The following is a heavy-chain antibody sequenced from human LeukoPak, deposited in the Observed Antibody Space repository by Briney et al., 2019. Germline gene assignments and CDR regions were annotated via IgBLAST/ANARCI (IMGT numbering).Heavy chain of an antibody. D-gene: IGHD2-15*01. J-gene: IGHJ4*02. V-gene: IGHV3-21*06. CDR1: GFTFSSYA. Sequence: PGGSLRLSCAASGFTFSSYAMTWVRQAPGKGLGWVSSMSSGGSYIYYADSVRGRFTISRDNAKDSLFLLMNSLRVEDTAVYYCARGQPTGSSRRFVVQWGQGTLVTVSS. CDR2: MSSGGSYI. CDR3: ARGQPTGSSRRFVVQ.